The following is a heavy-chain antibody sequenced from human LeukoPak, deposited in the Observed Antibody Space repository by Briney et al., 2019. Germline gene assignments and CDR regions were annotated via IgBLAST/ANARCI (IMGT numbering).Heavy chain of an antibody. CDR1: GFTFSSYS. D-gene: IGHD5-18*01. V-gene: IGHV3-21*01. J-gene: IGHJ4*02. Sequence: KPGGSLRLSCAASGFTFSSYSMNWVRQAPGKGLEWVSSISSSSSYIYYADSVKGRFTISRDNAKNSLYLQMNSLRAEDTAVYYCARDPGEYSYGRFDYWGQGTLVTVSS. CDR3: ARDPGEYSYGRFDY. CDR2: ISSSSSYI.